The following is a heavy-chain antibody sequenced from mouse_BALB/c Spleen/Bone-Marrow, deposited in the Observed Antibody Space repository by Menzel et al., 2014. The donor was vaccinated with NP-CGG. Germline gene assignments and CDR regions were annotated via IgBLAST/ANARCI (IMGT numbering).Heavy chain of an antibody. CDR1: GYTFTSYV. CDR2: INPYNDGT. Sequence: EVKLQESGPELVKPGASVKMSCKASGYTFTSYVMHWVKQTPGQGLEWIGYINPYNDGTKYNEKFKGKATLTSDKSSSTAYMELSSLTSEDSAVYYCARSLGYFDVWGAGTTVTVSS. V-gene: IGHV1-14*01. J-gene: IGHJ1*01. CDR3: ARSLGYFDV.